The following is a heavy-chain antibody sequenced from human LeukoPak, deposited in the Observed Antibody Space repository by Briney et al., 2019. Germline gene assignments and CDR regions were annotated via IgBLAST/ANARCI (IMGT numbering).Heavy chain of an antibody. J-gene: IGHJ4*02. V-gene: IGHV3-9*01. D-gene: IGHD6-13*01. CDR1: GFTFDDYA. CDR2: ISRNSGSI. Sequence: GGSLRLSCAASGFTFDDYAMHWVRQAPGKGLEWVSGISRNSGSIGYADSVKGRFTISRDNAKNSLYLQMNSLRAEDTALYYCAKVGDSSSWHIDYWGQGTLVTVSS. CDR3: AKVGDSSSWHIDY.